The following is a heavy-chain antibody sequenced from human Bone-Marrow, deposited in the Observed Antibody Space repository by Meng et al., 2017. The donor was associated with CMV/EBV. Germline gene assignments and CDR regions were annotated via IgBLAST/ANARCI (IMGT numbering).Heavy chain of an antibody. CDR1: GFSLSTSGVG. J-gene: IGHJ5*02. V-gene: IGHV2-5*01. CDR3: APYQGEEWELRTGGFDP. CDR2: IYWNDDK. D-gene: IGHD1-26*01. Sequence: SGPTLVKPTQTLTLTCTFSGFSLSTSGVGVGWIRQPPGKALEWLALIYWNDDKRYSPSLKSRLTITKDTPKNQVVLTRTNMDPWETAQYYCAPYQGEEWELRTGGFDPWGQGTLVTVSS.